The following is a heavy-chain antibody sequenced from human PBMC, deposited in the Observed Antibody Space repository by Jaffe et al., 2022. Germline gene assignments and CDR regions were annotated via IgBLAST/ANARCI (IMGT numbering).Heavy chain of an antibody. CDR3: ARHRTWNDGGDY. CDR1: GGSISSSSYY. Sequence: QLQLQESGPGLVKPSETLSLTCTVSGGSISSSSYYWGWIRQPPGKGLEWIGSIYYSGSTYYNPSLKSRVTISVDTSKNQFSLKLSSVTAADTAVYYCARHRTWNDGGDYWGQGTLVTVSS. V-gene: IGHV4-39*01. D-gene: IGHD1-1*01. CDR2: IYYSGST. J-gene: IGHJ4*02.